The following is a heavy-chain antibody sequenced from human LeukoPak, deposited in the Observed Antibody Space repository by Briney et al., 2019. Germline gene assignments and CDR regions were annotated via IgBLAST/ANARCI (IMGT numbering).Heavy chain of an antibody. D-gene: IGHD3-22*01. CDR1: GGSISSNY. Sequence: SETLSLTCTVSGGSISSNYWSWIRQPPGKGLEWIWYIYYSGSTNYNPSLKGRVTISVHTSKNQFSLNLSSVTAADTALYYCARGFYDSSGYSTPFDFWGQGTLVTVSS. CDR2: IYYSGST. CDR3: ARGFYDSSGYSTPFDF. J-gene: IGHJ4*02. V-gene: IGHV4-59*08.